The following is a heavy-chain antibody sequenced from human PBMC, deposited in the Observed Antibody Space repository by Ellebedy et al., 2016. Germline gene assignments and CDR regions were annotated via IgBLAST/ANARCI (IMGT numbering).Heavy chain of an antibody. CDR3: ATGGPDPLMIVVDYYFDS. CDR1: GYTFTSYD. Sequence: ASVKVSCKASGYTFTSYDINWVRQATGQGLEWMGWMNPNSGNTGYGQKFQGRVTMTRNASIRTASMELSSLRSEDTAVYYCATGGPDPLMIVVDYYFDSWGQGTLVTVSS. CDR2: MNPNSGNT. D-gene: IGHD3-22*01. V-gene: IGHV1-8*01. J-gene: IGHJ4*02.